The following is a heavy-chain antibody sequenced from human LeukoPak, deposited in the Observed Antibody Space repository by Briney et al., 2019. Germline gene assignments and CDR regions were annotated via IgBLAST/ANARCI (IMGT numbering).Heavy chain of an antibody. V-gene: IGHV3-23*01. CDR3: AKFNQVGLFGEYSTRSNFDY. CDR1: GFTFSSYA. D-gene: IGHD3-10*02. CDR2: IIVRAATT. Sequence: PGGSLRLSCAASGFTFSSYATRSARPAPGNGLGWVSAIIVRAATTYYADSVKGQFSISRDNSKNTLYLQMNSLRAEDTAVYYCAKFNQVGLFGEYSTRSNFDYWGQGTLVTVSS. J-gene: IGHJ4*02.